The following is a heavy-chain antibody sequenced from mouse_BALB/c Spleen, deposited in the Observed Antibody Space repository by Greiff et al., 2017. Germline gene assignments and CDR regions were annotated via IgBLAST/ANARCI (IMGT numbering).Heavy chain of an antibody. D-gene: IGHD1-1*01. Sequence: EVKLMESGPGLVKPSQSLSLTCSVTGYSITSGYYWNWIRQFPGNKLEWMGYISYDGSNNYNPSLKNRISITRDTSKNQFFLKLNSVTTEDTATYYCARDRYYGSSGFAYWGQGTLVTVSA. CDR1: GYSITSGYY. V-gene: IGHV3-6*02. CDR3: ARDRYYGSSGFAY. J-gene: IGHJ3*01. CDR2: ISYDGSN.